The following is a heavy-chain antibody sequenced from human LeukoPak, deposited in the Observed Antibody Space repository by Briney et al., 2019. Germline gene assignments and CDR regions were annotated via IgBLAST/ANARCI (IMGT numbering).Heavy chain of an antibody. J-gene: IGHJ3*01. CDR1: GFIFSNFA. CDR3: ARDWDPLPTAIGSAAFDL. D-gene: IGHD2-21*02. V-gene: IGHV3-30-3*01. Sequence: GRSLTLSCAASGFIFSNFAMHWVRQAPGKGLEWLAVISHEGGNTHYADSVKGRFTVSRDNSKNILFLQVTTLKVEDTSVYYCARDWDPLPTAIGSAAFDLWGQGTLVTVSS. CDR2: ISHEGGNT.